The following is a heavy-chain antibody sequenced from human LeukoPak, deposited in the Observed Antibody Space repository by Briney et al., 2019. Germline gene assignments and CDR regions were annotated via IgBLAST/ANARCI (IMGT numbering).Heavy chain of an antibody. V-gene: IGHV3-30*03. CDR2: ISYDGRDK. J-gene: IGHJ4*02. CDR3: ARGVYYDSSGYYYTPLGY. Sequence: GGSLRLSCAASGFTFSSYGMHWVRQAPGKGLEWVALISYDGRDKYYADSVKGRFTISRDNSKNTLFLQMSSLRAEDTAVYYCARGVYYDSSGYYYTPLGYWGQGTLVTVSS. D-gene: IGHD3-22*01. CDR1: GFTFSSYG.